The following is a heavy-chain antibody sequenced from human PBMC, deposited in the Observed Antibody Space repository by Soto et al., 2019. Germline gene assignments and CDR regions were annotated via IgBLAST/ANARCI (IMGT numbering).Heavy chain of an antibody. D-gene: IGHD3-3*01. CDR3: AKGYDFWSGSPDDAFDI. J-gene: IGHJ3*02. CDR1: GFTFSSYA. Sequence: AXGSLRLSCAASGFTFSSYAMSWVRQAPGKGLEWVSAISGSGGSTYYADSVKGRFTISRDNSKNTLYLQMNSLRAEDTAVYYCAKGYDFWSGSPDDAFDIWGQGTMVTVSS. V-gene: IGHV3-23*01. CDR2: ISGSGGST.